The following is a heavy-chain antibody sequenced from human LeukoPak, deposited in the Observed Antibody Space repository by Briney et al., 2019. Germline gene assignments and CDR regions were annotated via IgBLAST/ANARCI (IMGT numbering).Heavy chain of an antibody. CDR2: IYTSGST. D-gene: IGHD6-13*01. V-gene: IGHV4-4*07. J-gene: IGHJ4*02. Sequence: PSETLSLTCTVSGGSISSYYWSWIRQPAGKGLEWIGRIYTSGSTNYNPSLKSRVTISVDTSKNEFSLNLSSVTAADTAVYYCAREESSSWYELGYWGQGNMITVSS. CDR1: GGSISSYY. CDR3: AREESSSWYELGY.